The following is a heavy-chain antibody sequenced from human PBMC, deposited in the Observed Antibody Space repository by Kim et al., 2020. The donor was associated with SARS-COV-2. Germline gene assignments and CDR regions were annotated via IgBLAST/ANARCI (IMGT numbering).Heavy chain of an antibody. CDR3: AKLGRGYSSSYVHY. CDR2: ISGSGGST. D-gene: IGHD6-6*01. CDR1: GFTFSSYA. Sequence: GGSLRLSCAASGFTFSSYAMSWVRQAPGKGLEWVSAISGSGGSTYYADSVKGRFTISRDNSKNTLYLQMNSLRAEDTAVYYCAKLGRGYSSSYVHYWGQGTLVTVSS. J-gene: IGHJ4*02. V-gene: IGHV3-23*01.